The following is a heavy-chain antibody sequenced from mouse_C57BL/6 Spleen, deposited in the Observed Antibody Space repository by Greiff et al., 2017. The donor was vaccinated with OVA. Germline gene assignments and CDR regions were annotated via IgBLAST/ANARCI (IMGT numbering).Heavy chain of an antibody. CDR2: INPSSGYT. CDR1: GYTFTSYT. Sequence: QVQLQQSGAELARPGASVKMSCKASGYTFTSYTMPWVKQRPGQGLEWIGYINPSSGYTKYNQKFKDKATLTADKSSSTAYMQLSSLTSEDSAVYYCARDYGSLYWYFDVWGTGTTVTVSS. D-gene: IGHD1-1*01. CDR3: ARDYGSLYWYFDV. V-gene: IGHV1-4*01. J-gene: IGHJ1*03.